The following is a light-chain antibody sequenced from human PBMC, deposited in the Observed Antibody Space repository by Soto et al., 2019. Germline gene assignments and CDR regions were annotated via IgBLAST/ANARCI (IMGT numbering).Light chain of an antibody. CDR1: SSDVSGYNY. CDR2: DVR. CDR3: SSYTTISTYV. V-gene: IGLV2-14*01. Sequence: QSVLTQPASVSGSPGQSITISCTGTSSDVSGYNYVSWYQQHPGKAPKLMIYDVRNRPSGVSNRFSGSKSVNTASLTISGLQAEDEADYYCSSYTTISTYVFGTGTRSPS. J-gene: IGLJ1*01.